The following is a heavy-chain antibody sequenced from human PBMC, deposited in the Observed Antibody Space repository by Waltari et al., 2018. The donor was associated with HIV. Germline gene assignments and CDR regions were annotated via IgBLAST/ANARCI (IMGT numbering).Heavy chain of an antibody. Sequence: QVQLQESGPGLVKPSETLSLTCTVSGGSINSYYWSWIRQPPGKGLDWIGYIYYSGDTKYNPSLKSRVTISIDTSKNQFFLKMNSVTAADAAVYFCAGMSAGRRYYGMDVWGQGTTVTVSS. CDR1: GGSINSYY. V-gene: IGHV4-59*01. D-gene: IGHD6-13*01. J-gene: IGHJ6*02. CDR3: AGMSAGRRYYGMDV. CDR2: IYYSGDT.